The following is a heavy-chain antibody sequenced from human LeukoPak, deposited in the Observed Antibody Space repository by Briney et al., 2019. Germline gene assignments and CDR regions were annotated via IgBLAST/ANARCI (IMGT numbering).Heavy chain of an antibody. V-gene: IGHV3-7*01. J-gene: IGHJ5*02. CDR2: IKEDGSEN. CDR3: ARATASNWFDP. Sequence: PGGSLRLSCAASGFTFSSYWMSWVRQAPGKGLEWVANIKEDGSENYYVDSVKGRLSISRDNAKNSLYLQMNSLRAEDTAIYYCARATASNWFDPWGQGTLVTVSS. D-gene: IGHD5-18*01. CDR1: GFTFSSYW.